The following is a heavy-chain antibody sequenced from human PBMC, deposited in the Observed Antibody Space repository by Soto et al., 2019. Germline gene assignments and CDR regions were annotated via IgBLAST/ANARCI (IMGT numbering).Heavy chain of an antibody. CDR1: GGTFSSYT. Sequence: SVKVSCKASGGTFSSYTISWVRQAPGQGLEWMGRIIPILGIANYAQKFQGRVTITADKSTSTAYMELSSLRSEDTAVYYCARDKDFWSGYYPYYYYYMDVWGKGTTVTVSS. D-gene: IGHD3-3*01. J-gene: IGHJ6*03. V-gene: IGHV1-69*04. CDR3: ARDKDFWSGYYPYYYYYMDV. CDR2: IIPILGIA.